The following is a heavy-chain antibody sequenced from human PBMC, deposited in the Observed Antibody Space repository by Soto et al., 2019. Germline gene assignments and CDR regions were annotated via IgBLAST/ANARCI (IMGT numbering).Heavy chain of an antibody. J-gene: IGHJ6*02. CDR2: ISYDGSNK. Sequence: QVQLVESGGGVVQPGRSLRLSCAASGFTFSSYAMHWVRQAPGKGLEWVAVISYDGSNKYYADSVKGRVTISRDNSKNTRSLQMHSPRAEDTAVYYCARDRLRYNWNDFPYYYYGMEVWGQGTTVTVSS. CDR3: ARDRLRYNWNDFPYYYYGMEV. D-gene: IGHD1-1*01. CDR1: GFTFSSYA. V-gene: IGHV3-30-3*01.